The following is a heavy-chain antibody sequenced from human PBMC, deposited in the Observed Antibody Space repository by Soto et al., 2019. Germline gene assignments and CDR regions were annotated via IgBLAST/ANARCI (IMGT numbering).Heavy chain of an antibody. CDR1: GFTFSSYG. CDR2: IWYDGSNK. CDR3: ARPLEARYYYYGMDV. D-gene: IGHD1-1*01. Sequence: GGSLRLSCAASGFTFSSYGMHWVRQAPGKGLEWVAVIWYDGSNKYYADSVKGRFTISRDNSKNTLYLQMNSLRAEDTAVYYCARPLEARYYYYGMDVWGQGTTVTVSS. J-gene: IGHJ6*02. V-gene: IGHV3-33*01.